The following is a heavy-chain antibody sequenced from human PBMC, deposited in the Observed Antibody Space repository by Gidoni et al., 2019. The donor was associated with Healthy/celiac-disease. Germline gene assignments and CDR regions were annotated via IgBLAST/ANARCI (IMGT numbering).Heavy chain of an antibody. CDR2: IYSGGST. D-gene: IGHD1-26*01. CDR3: ARFIVGATRVYYFDY. Sequence: EVQLVESGGGLVQPGGSLRLSCAASGFTVSSNYMSWVRQAPGKGLEWVSVIYSGGSTYYADSVKGRFTISRDNSKNTLYLQMNSLRAEDTAVYYCARFIVGATRVYYFDYWGQGTLVTVSS. J-gene: IGHJ4*02. V-gene: IGHV3-66*02. CDR1: GFTVSSNY.